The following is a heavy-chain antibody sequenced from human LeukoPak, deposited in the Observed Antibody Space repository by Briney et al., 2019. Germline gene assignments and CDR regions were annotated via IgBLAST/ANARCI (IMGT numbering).Heavy chain of an antibody. V-gene: IGHV3-30*18. CDR3: AKEPKNYDILTGYWWFDP. CDR2: ISYDGSNK. J-gene: IGHJ5*02. CDR1: GFTFSSYG. Sequence: SLRLSCAASGFTFSSYGMHWVRQAPGKGREWVAVISYDGSNKYYADSVKGRFTISRDNSKNTLYLQMNSLRAEDTAVYYCAKEPKNYDILTGYWWFDPWGQGTLVTVSS. D-gene: IGHD3-9*01.